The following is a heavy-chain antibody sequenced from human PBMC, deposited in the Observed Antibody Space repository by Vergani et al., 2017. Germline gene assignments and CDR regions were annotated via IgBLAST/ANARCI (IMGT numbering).Heavy chain of an antibody. CDR1: GVSLTGGNH. V-gene: IGHV4-38-2*02. D-gene: IGHD3/OR15-3a*01. Sequence: QVQLQESGPGLLTPSETLSLTCRVSGVSLTGGNHWRGVRQSPVSGLEWLGSVFHLGTLYYNPFLQSRVTISMDANNHFSLKLTSVTAADTAVYYCVRDFHSRGPFDVWGQGSLVTVAS. CDR3: VRDFHSRGPFDV. CDR2: VFHLGTL. J-gene: IGHJ4*02.